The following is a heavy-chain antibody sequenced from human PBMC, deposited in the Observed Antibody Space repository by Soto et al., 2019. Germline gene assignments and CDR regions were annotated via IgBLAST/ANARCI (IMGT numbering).Heavy chain of an antibody. J-gene: IGHJ5*02. CDR3: ARAFDTSDYGFDP. V-gene: IGHV4-30-4*01. D-gene: IGHD4-17*01. CDR1: GGSISSGDYY. CDR2: IYYSGST. Sequence: SETLSLTCTVSGGSISSGDYYWSWIRQPPGKGLEWIGYIYYSGSTYYNPSLKSRVTISVDTSKNQFSLKLSSVTAADTAVYYCARAFDTSDYGFDPWGQGTLVTVSS.